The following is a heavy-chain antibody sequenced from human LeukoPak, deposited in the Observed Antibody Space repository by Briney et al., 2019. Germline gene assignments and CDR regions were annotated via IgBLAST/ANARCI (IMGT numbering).Heavy chain of an antibody. Sequence: GRSLRLSCAASGFTFSSYAMHWVRQAPGKGLEWVAVISYDGSNKYYADSVKGRFTISRDNSKNTLYLQMNSLRVEDTAVYYCARGFSGAGSSFDYWGQGTLVTVSS. D-gene: IGHD1-26*01. CDR3: ARGFSGAGSSFDY. CDR1: GFTFSSYA. V-gene: IGHV3-30-3*01. CDR2: ISYDGSNK. J-gene: IGHJ4*02.